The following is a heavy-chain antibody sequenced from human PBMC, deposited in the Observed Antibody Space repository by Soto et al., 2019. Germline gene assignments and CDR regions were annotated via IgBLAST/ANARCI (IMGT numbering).Heavy chain of an antibody. CDR2: IYYSGST. CDR3: ARRTQAFFGYSGWGASYFDY. Sequence: QLQLQESGPGLVKPSETLSLTCTVSGGSISSSSYYWGWIRQPPGKGLEWIGSIYYSGSTYYNPSLKSRVTISVDTSKNQFSLKLSSVTAADTAVYYCARRTQAFFGYSGWGASYFDYWGQGTLVTVSS. J-gene: IGHJ4*02. D-gene: IGHD5-12*01. V-gene: IGHV4-39*01. CDR1: GGSISSSSYY.